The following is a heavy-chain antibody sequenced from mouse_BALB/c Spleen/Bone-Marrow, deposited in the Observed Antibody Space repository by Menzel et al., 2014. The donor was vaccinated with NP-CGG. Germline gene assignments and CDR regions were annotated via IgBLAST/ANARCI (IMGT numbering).Heavy chain of an antibody. V-gene: IGHV7-3*02. D-gene: IGHD1-1*01. CDR1: GFTFTDYY. Sequence: EVQLVESGGGLVQPGGSLRPSCATSGFTFTDYYMSWVRQPPGKALEWLGFIRNKANGYTTEYSASVKGRFTISRDNSQSILYLQMNTLRAEDSATYYCARDMGLLRFDYWGQGTTLTVSS. CDR3: ARDMGLLRFDY. J-gene: IGHJ2*01. CDR2: IRNKANGYTT.